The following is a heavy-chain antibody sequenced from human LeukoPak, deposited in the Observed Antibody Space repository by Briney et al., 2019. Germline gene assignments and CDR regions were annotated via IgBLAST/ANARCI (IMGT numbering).Heavy chain of an antibody. CDR1: GGSISSYY. CDR3: ARGCILYYYGSGSYSSRPFDP. J-gene: IGHJ5*02. V-gene: IGHV4-59*01. CDR2: IYYSGST. Sequence: SETLSLTCTVSGGSISSYYWSWIRQPPGKGLEWIGYIYYSGSTNYNPSLKSRVTISVDTSKNQFSLKLSSVTAADTAVYYCARGCILYYYGSGSYSSRPFDPWGQGTLVTVSS. D-gene: IGHD3-10*01.